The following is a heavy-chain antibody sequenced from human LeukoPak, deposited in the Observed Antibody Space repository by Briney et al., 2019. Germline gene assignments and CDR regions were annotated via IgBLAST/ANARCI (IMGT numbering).Heavy chain of an antibody. Sequence: GASVKDSCKASGYTFTSHPMNWVRQAPAQGLDWMGWINTNTGNPTYAQGFTGRFVFSLDTSVSTAYLQISSLKAEDTAVYYCARSGIAVAGKLFDYWGQGTLVTVSS. CDR2: INTNTGNP. D-gene: IGHD6-19*01. CDR3: ARSGIAVAGKLFDY. V-gene: IGHV7-4-1*02. CDR1: GYTFTSHP. J-gene: IGHJ4*02.